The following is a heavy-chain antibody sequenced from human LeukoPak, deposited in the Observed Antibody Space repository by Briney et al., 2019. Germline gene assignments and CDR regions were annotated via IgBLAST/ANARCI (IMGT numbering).Heavy chain of an antibody. J-gene: IGHJ4*02. V-gene: IGHV3-33*08. CDR1: GFTFSSYG. CDR2: IWYDGSNK. D-gene: IGHD3-16*01. CDR3: ARPWGGYGFDY. Sequence: PWGSLRLSCAASGFTFSSYGMHWVRQAPGKGLEWVAVIWYDGSNKYYADSVKGRFTISRDNSKNTLYLQMNSLRAEDTAVYYCARPWGGYGFDYWGQGTLVTVSS.